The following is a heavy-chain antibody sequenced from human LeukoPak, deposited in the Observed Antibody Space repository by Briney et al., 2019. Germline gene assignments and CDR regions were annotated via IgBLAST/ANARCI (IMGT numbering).Heavy chain of an antibody. CDR1: GFTFSSYS. V-gene: IGHV3-21*01. Sequence: GGSLRLSCAASGFTFSSYSMNWVRQAPGKGLEWVSSISSSSSYIYYADSVKGRFTISRDNAKNSLYLQMNSLRAEDTAVYYCARVRFLELNYFDYWGQGTLVTVSS. CDR3: ARVRFLELNYFDY. CDR2: ISSSSSYI. D-gene: IGHD3-3*01. J-gene: IGHJ4*02.